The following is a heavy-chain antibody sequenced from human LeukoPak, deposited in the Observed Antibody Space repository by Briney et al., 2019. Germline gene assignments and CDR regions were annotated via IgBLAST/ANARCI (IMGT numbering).Heavy chain of an antibody. CDR3: ARGGGYSYGKGDAFDI. Sequence: SETLSLTCTVSGGSISSYYWSWIRQPPGKGLEWIGYIYYSGSTNYNPSLKSRVTISVDTSKNQFSLKLSSVTAADTAVYYCARGGGYSYGKGDAFDIWGQGTMVTVSS. CDR1: GGSISSYY. CDR2: IYYSGST. J-gene: IGHJ3*02. V-gene: IGHV4-59*01. D-gene: IGHD5-18*01.